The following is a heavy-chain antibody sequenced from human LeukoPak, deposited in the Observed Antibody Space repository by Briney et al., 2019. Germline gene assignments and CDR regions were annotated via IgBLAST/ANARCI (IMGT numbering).Heavy chain of an antibody. J-gene: IGHJ3*02. CDR1: GYTFTSYG. D-gene: IGHD3-22*01. V-gene: IGHV1-69*05. CDR2: VIPSFGIV. CDR3: ARDRTKGNRSGYADAFDI. Sequence: SVKVSCKASGYTFTSYGISWVRQAPGEGLEWMGTVIPSFGIVNYAQKFQGRVTITTDESTSTAYMELSSLRSEDTAVYYCARDRTKGNRSGYADAFDIWGQGTQVTVSS.